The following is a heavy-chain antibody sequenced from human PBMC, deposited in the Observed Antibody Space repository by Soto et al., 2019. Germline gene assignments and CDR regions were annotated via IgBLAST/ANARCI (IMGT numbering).Heavy chain of an antibody. D-gene: IGHD4-17*01. Sequence: GGSLRLSCAASGFTFSSYSMNWVRQATGKGLEWVSAIGTAGDTYYPGSVKGRFTISRENAKNSLYLQMNSLRAGDTAVYYCPRSDYYGDYADWGQGTLVTVSS. CDR2: IGTAGDT. V-gene: IGHV3-13*01. CDR3: PRSDYYGDYAD. CDR1: GFTFSSYS. J-gene: IGHJ4*02.